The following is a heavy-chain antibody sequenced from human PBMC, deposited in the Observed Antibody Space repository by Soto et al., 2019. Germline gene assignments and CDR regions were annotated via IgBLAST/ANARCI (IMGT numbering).Heavy chain of an antibody. CDR2: IEQDGSEK. Sequence: GGSLRLSCAASGFTFSSYWMSWFRQAPGKGLEWVANIEQDGSEKYYVDSVKGRFTISRDNAKNSLYLQMNSLRAEDTAVYYCAREVYDFWSGYYAPNFDYWGQGTLVTVSS. V-gene: IGHV3-7*03. CDR3: AREVYDFWSGYYAPNFDY. J-gene: IGHJ4*02. D-gene: IGHD3-3*01. CDR1: GFTFSSYW.